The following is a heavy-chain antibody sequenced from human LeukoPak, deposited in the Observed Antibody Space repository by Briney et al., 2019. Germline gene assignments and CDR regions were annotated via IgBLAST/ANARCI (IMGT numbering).Heavy chain of an antibody. CDR3: ARRGDGPMDV. CDR2: IYPDDSDT. Sequence: GESLKISCKTSGYSFNNYWIGWVRQVPGKGLEWMGIIYPDDSDTRYSPSFQGQVTISADKSTSTAYLQWGSLKASDTAMYFCARRGDGPMDVWGKGTTVTVSS. V-gene: IGHV5-51*01. J-gene: IGHJ6*03. D-gene: IGHD5-24*01. CDR1: GYSFNNYW.